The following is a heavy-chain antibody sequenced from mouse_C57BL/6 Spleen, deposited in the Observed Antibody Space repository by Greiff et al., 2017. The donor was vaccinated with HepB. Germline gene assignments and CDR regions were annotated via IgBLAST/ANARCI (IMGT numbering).Heavy chain of an antibody. V-gene: IGHV1-18*01. J-gene: IGHJ4*01. Sequence: VQLKQSGPELVKPGASVKIPCKASGYTFTDYNMDWVKQSHGKSLEWIGDINPNNGGTIYNQKFKGKATLTVDKSSSTAYMELRSLTSEDTAVYYSARRRSNYVGYAMDYWGQGTSVTVSS. CDR1: GYTFTDYN. CDR3: ARRRSNYVGYAMDY. CDR2: INPNNGGT. D-gene: IGHD2-5*01.